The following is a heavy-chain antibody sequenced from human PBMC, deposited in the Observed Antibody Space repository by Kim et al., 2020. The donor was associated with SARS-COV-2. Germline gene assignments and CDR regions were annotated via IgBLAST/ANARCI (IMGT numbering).Heavy chain of an antibody. CDR2: LYHRGKS. J-gene: IGHJ5*02. D-gene: IGHD3-10*01. Sequence: SEPLSLTCTVSSGSISTMGYYWSWVRQAPGKGLEGSRHLYHRGKSYYNPSRQRRLNLSVDTSKNQFFLKMVSRTDADTVVYYCALVGAQNWLGPGGQG. V-gene: IGHV4-31*03. CDR1: SGSISTMGYY. CDR3: ALVGAQNWLGP.